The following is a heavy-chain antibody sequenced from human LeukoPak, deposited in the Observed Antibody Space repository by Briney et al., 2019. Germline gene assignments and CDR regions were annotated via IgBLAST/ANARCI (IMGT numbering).Heavy chain of an antibody. CDR3: AGDTYGSDY. V-gene: IGHV4-59*01. Sequence: PSETLSLTCTVSGGSISSYYWNWIRQPPRKGLEWIGYILYSGSTNYNPSLESRVTISVDTSKNQFSLKLSSVTAADTAVYYCAGDTYGSDYWGQGTLVTVSS. CDR1: GGSISSYY. J-gene: IGHJ4*02. D-gene: IGHD3-10*01. CDR2: ILYSGST.